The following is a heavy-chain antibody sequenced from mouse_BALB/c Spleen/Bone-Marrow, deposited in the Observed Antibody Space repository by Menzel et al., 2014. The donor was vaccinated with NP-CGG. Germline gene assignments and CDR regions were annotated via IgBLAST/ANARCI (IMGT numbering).Heavy chain of an antibody. CDR2: ISSGGSYT. V-gene: IGHV5-6*02. CDR3: TRRPLESNSYFDY. Sequence: EVKVVESGGDLVKPGGPLKLSCAGSGFTFSSYGMSWVRQTPDKRLEWVATISSGGSYTYYPDSVKGRFTISRDNAKNTLYLQMSSLKSEDTAKYYCTRRPLESNSYFDYWGQGTTLTVSS. J-gene: IGHJ2*01. D-gene: IGHD2-5*01. CDR1: GFTFSSYG.